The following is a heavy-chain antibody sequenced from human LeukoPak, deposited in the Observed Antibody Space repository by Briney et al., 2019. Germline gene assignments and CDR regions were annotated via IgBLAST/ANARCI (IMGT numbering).Heavy chain of an antibody. CDR2: IVVGSGNT. Sequence: SVKLSCKASGFTFTSSAMQWVRQARGQRLEWIGWIVVGSGNTNYAQKFQERVTIARDMSTSTAYMELSSLRSEDTAVYYCAADPSGDYVNYMDVWGKGTTVTVSS. J-gene: IGHJ6*03. CDR1: GFTFTSSA. D-gene: IGHD4-17*01. CDR3: AADPSGDYVNYMDV. V-gene: IGHV1-58*02.